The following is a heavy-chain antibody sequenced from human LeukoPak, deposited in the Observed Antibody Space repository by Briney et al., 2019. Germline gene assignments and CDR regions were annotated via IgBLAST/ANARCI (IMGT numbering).Heavy chain of an antibody. D-gene: IGHD2-15*01. Sequence: GGSLRLSCAASGFTFSSYSMNSVRQAPGKGLEWVSSISSSSSYIYYADSVKGRFTISRDNAKNSLYLQMNSLRAEDTAVYYCAGSGGYCSGGSCLEGAFDIWGQGTMVTVSS. CDR2: ISSSSSYI. CDR1: GFTFSSYS. J-gene: IGHJ3*02. CDR3: AGSGGYCSGGSCLEGAFDI. V-gene: IGHV3-21*01.